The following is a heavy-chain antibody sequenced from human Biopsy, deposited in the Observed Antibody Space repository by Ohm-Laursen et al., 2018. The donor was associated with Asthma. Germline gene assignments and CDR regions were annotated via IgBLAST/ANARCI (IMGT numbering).Heavy chain of an antibody. V-gene: IGHV4-31*03. CDR2: INYSGST. D-gene: IGHD2-8*01. CDR3: ARDLSGYCTSSACYGFDS. CDR1: GGSLSSGPYY. Sequence: SQTLSLTCPVSGGSLSSGPYYWSWVRQHPGKGLEWIGYINYSGSTFYSPSLESRVTVSVVTSKNQFSLKLSSVTAADTAVYYCARDLSGYCTSSACYGFDSWGQGTLVTVSS. J-gene: IGHJ5*01.